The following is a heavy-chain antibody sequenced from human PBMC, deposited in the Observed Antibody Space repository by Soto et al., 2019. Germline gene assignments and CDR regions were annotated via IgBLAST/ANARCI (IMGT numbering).Heavy chain of an antibody. J-gene: IGHJ5*02. Sequence: SETLSLTCAVSGGTISSGGYSWSWIRQPPGKGLEWIGYIYHSGSTYYNPSLKSRVTISVDTSKNQFSLKLSSVTAADTAVYYCARDAAYCGGDCYRKFDPWGQGTLVTVSS. D-gene: IGHD2-21*02. CDR1: GGTISSGGYS. CDR3: ARDAAYCGGDCYRKFDP. V-gene: IGHV4-30-2*05. CDR2: IYHSGST.